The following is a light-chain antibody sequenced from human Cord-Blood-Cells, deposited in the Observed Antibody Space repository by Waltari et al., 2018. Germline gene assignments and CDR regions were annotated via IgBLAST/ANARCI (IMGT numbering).Light chain of an antibody. J-gene: IGLJ3*02. V-gene: IGLV2-23*01. CDR1: SSDVWCSNL. CDR2: EGS. CDR3: CSYAGSSTWV. Sequence: QSALTQPASVSASPVQSITISCTGTSSDVWCSNLLSWYQQHPGKAPKLMIYEGSKRPSGVSNRFSGSKSGNTASLTISGLQAEDEADYYCCSYAGSSTWVFGGGTKLTVL.